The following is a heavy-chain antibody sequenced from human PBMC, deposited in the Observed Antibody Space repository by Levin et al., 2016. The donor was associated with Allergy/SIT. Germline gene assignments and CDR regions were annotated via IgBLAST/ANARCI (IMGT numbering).Heavy chain of an antibody. V-gene: IGHV3-64*01. CDR1: GFTFSNAW. CDR2: ISSNGGST. Sequence: GESLKISCAASGFTFSNAWMSWVRQAPGKGLEYVSAISSNGGSTYYANSVKGRFTISRDNSKNTLYLQMGSLRAEDMAVYYCARDRGRRDGYNYDSHYYYGMDVWGQGTTVTVSS. J-gene: IGHJ6*02. D-gene: IGHD5-24*01. CDR3: ARDRGRRDGYNYDSHYYYGMDV.